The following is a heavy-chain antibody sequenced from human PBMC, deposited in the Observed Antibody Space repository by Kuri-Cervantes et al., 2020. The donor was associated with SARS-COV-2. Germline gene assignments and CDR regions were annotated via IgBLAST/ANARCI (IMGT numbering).Heavy chain of an antibody. V-gene: IGHV3-23*01. D-gene: IGHD3-3*01. J-gene: IGHJ4*02. CDR2: ISGSGGST. CDR1: GFTFSSYA. Sequence: GGSLRLSCAASGFTFSSYAMSWVRQAPGKGLEWVSAISGSGGSTYYADSVKGRFTISRDNSKSTLYLQMSSLRAEDTAVYYCVKTPNYDFWSGYYYFDYWGQGTLVTVSS. CDR3: VKTPNYDFWSGYYYFDY.